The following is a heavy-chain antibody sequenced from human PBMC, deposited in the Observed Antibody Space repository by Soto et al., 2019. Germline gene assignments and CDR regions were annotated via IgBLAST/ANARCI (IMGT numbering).Heavy chain of an antibody. CDR3: ARDGVEGYRSSTSCYGMDV. J-gene: IGHJ6*02. D-gene: IGHD2-2*01. CDR2: INSDGSST. V-gene: IGHV3-74*01. Sequence: HPRWSLRLSCSASVFTFSSYWMHWVRQAPGKGLVWVSRINSDGSSTSYADSVKGRFTISRDNAKNTLYLQMNSLRAEDTAVYYCARDGVEGYRSSTSCYGMDVWGQGTTVTVS. CDR1: VFTFSSYW.